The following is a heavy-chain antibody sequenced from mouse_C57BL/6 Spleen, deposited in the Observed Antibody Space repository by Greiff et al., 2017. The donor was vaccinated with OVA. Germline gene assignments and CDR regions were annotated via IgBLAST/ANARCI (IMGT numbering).Heavy chain of an antibody. D-gene: IGHD1-1*01. CDR2: IDPETGST. Sequence: QVQLQQSGAELVRPGASVTLSCKASGYTFTDYEMHWVKQTPVHGLEWIGAIDPETGSTAYNQKFKGKAILTADKSSSTAYMELRSLTSEDSAVYYCTGYGSSHFDCWGTGTTVTVAS. CDR3: TGYGSSHFDC. CDR1: GYTFTDYE. V-gene: IGHV1-15*01. J-gene: IGHJ2*01.